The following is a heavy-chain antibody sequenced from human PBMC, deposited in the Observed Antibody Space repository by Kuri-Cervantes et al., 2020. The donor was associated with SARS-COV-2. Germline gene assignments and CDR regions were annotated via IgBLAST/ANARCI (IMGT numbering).Heavy chain of an antibody. Sequence: GESLKISCAASEFTFRNYAMHWVRQAPGKGLEWVAVISYDGTNKYYADFVKGRFTISRDNSNNTLYLQMNSLRVEDTAVYYCARVPYYYDGSGFFYFDYWGQGILVTVSS. V-gene: IGHV3-30-3*01. J-gene: IGHJ4*02. CDR3: ARVPYYYDGSGFFYFDY. D-gene: IGHD3-22*01. CDR1: EFTFRNYA. CDR2: ISYDGTNK.